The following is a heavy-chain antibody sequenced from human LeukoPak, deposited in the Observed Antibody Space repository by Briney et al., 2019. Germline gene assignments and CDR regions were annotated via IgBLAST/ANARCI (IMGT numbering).Heavy chain of an antibody. D-gene: IGHD2-2*01. Sequence: GGSLRLSCTVSGLTFSNYWMNWVRQAPGKGLEWVANIKPDGSEKYYVDSVKGRFTISRDNAKNSLYLQMNSLRAEDTAVYYCARARAMDYWGQGTLLTVSS. CDR1: GLTFSNYW. CDR2: IKPDGSEK. V-gene: IGHV3-7*01. J-gene: IGHJ4*02. CDR3: ARARAMDY.